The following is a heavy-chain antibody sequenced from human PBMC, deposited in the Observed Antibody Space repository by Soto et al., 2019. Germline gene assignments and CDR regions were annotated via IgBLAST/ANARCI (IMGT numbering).Heavy chain of an antibody. J-gene: IGHJ6*02. CDR2: TYYSGST. Sequence: QVQLQESGPGLVKPSQTLSLTCTVSGGSISSGGYYWSWIRQHPGKGLEWIGYTYYSGSTYYNPSLKSRVTISVDTSKNQFSLKLSSVTAADTAVYYCARDRASAAYYYYGMDVWGQGTTVTVSS. CDR1: GGSISSGGYY. CDR3: ARDRASAAYYYYGMDV. D-gene: IGHD2-15*01. V-gene: IGHV4-31*03.